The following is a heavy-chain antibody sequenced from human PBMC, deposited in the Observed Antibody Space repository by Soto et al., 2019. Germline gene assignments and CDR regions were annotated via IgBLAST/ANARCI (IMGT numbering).Heavy chain of an antibody. J-gene: IGHJ6*02. CDR2: IKQDGSEK. D-gene: IGHD3-22*01. CDR3: ARFYYDSSGYLPSPYYYYYGMDV. Sequence: PGGSLRLSCAASGFTFSSYWMSWVRQAPGKGLEWVANIKQDGSEKYYVDSVKGRFTISRDNAKNSLYLQMNSLRAEDTAVYYCARFYYDSSGYLPSPYYYYYGMDVPGQGTTVTVSS. V-gene: IGHV3-7*01. CDR1: GFTFSSYW.